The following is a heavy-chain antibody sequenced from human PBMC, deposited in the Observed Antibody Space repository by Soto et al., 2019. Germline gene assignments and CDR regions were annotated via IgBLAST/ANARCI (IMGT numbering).Heavy chain of an antibody. CDR1: GFTFSSYG. Sequence: PGGSLRLCCAASGFTFSSYGMHWVRQAPGKGLEWVAVIWYDGSNKYYADSVKGRFTISRDNSKNTLYLQMNSLRAEDTAVYYCARGPYYYDSSGYLPIDYWGQGTLVTVSS. V-gene: IGHV3-33*01. J-gene: IGHJ4*02. CDR2: IWYDGSNK. CDR3: ARGPYYYDSSGYLPIDY. D-gene: IGHD3-22*01.